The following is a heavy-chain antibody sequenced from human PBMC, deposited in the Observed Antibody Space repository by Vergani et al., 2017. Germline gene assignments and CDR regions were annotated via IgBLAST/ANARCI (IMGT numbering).Heavy chain of an antibody. Sequence: QVQLQESGPGLVKPSETLSLTCTVSGSSISSYYWSWIRQPPGKGLDWIGYIYYSGSTNYNPSLKSRVTISVDTSKNQFSLKLSSVTAADTAVYYCARTYYYGSGSYYKTKGYGMDVWGQGTTVTVSS. J-gene: IGHJ6*02. V-gene: IGHV4-59*01. CDR2: IYYSGST. CDR3: ARTYYYGSGSYYKTKGYGMDV. CDR1: GSSISSYY. D-gene: IGHD3-10*01.